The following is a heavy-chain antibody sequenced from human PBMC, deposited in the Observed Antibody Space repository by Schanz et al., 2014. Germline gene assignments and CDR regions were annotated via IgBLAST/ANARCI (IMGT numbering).Heavy chain of an antibody. Sequence: EVQLLESGGGLVQPGGSLRLSCAASGFTFSSYAMSWVRQAPGKGLEWVSAISGSGETTYYADSVKGRFTISRDNSKNALYQQMNSLRAEETAVYYCARRITGTHHNPYYHGMDVWGQGTTVTVSS. CDR3: ARRITGTHHNPYYHGMDV. V-gene: IGHV3-23*01. J-gene: IGHJ6*02. CDR2: ISGSGETT. CDR1: GFTFSSYA. D-gene: IGHD1-20*01.